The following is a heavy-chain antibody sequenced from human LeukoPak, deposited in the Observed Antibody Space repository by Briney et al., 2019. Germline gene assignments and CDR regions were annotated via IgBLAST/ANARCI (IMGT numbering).Heavy chain of an antibody. CDR3: AKDVVEALAALTEGAFDI. CDR1: GFTFSSYA. J-gene: IGHJ3*02. V-gene: IGHV3-23*01. D-gene: IGHD2-2*01. Sequence: GGSLRLSCAASGFTFSSYAMSWVRQAPGKGLEWVSGISGGGGNTYYADSVKGRFTISRDNFKNTLYLQMNSLRAEDTAVYYCAKDVVEALAALTEGAFDIWGQGTMVTVSS. CDR2: ISGGGGNT.